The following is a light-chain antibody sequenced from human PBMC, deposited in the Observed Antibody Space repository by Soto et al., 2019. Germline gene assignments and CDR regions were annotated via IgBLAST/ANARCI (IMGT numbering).Light chain of an antibody. CDR1: QGISSY. CDR2: AAS. V-gene: IGKV1-9*01. CDR3: QQVNSYPLN. Sequence: DIQLTQSPSFLSASVGDRVTITCRASQGISSYLAWYQQKPGKAPKLLISAASTLQTGVPSRFSGSGSGTEFTLTISSLQPEDFATYYCQQVNSYPLNFGGGTKVEIK. J-gene: IGKJ4*01.